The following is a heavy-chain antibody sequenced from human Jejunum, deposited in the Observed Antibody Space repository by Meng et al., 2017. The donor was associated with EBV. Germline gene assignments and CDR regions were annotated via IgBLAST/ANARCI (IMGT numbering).Heavy chain of an antibody. CDR2: IYHSGLT. D-gene: IGHD3-10*01. CDR1: GGSIRNNFW. V-gene: IGHV4-4*02. J-gene: IGHJ4*02. CDR3: ARSPGSWRLDY. Sequence: EAGPGPLPPSGSMSLPVASSGGSIRNNFWWNWVSQPPGKGLEWIGEIYHSGLTNYNPSLKSRVTISVDTSKNKFSLNLASVTAADTAVYYCARSPGSWRLDYWGPGTLVTVSS.